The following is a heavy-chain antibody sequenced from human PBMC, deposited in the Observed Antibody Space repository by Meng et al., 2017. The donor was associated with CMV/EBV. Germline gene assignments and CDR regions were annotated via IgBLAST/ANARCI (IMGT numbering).Heavy chain of an antibody. CDR2: IIPILGIA. CDR1: GGTFSSYA. J-gene: IGHJ6*02. D-gene: IGHD2-2*02. CDR3: ASVCIDCSSTSCYRGGMDV. V-gene: IGHV1-69*10. Sequence: SVKISCKASGGTFSSYAISWVRQAAGQGLEWRGGIIPILGIANYAQKFQVRVTITADKSTSTAYMELSRLRSEDTGVYYCASVCIDCSSTSCYRGGMDVWGQGTTVTVSS.